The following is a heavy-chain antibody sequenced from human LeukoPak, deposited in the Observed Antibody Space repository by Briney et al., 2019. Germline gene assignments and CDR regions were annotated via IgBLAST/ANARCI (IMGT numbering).Heavy chain of an antibody. CDR1: GYTFTSYA. D-gene: IGHD3-10*01. J-gene: IGHJ4*02. CDR2: INPNSGGT. Sequence: ASVKVSCKASGYTFTSYAMNWVRQAPGQGLEWMGWINPNSGGTNYAQKFQGRVTMTRDTSISTAYMELSRLRSDDTAVYYCARLLRITMVRGVMAVGYWGQGTLVTVSS. V-gene: IGHV1-2*02. CDR3: ARLLRITMVRGVMAVGY.